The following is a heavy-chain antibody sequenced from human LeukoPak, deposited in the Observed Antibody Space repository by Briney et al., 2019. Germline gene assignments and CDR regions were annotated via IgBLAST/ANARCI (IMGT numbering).Heavy chain of an antibody. Sequence: SETLSLTCTVSGGSISSGSYCWSWLRQPAGKGLEWIGRIYTSGSTNYNPSLKSRVTISVDTSKNQFSLKLSSVTAADTAVYYCARGRASRWSDDAFDIWGQGTMVTVSS. V-gene: IGHV4-61*02. D-gene: IGHD4-23*01. CDR3: ARGRASRWSDDAFDI. CDR2: IYTSGST. CDR1: GGSISSGSYC. J-gene: IGHJ3*02.